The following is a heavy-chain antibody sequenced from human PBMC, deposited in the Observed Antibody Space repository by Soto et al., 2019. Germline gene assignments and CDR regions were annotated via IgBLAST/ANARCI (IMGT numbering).Heavy chain of an antibody. CDR2: ISSSSSYT. CDR3: ARDADILPGSDAFDI. Sequence: QVQLVESGGGLVKPGGSLRLSCAASGFTFSDYYMSWIRQAPGKGLEWVSYISSSSSYTNYADFVKGRFTISRDNAKNSLYLQMNSLRAEDTAVYYCARDADILPGSDAFDIWGQGTMVTVS. J-gene: IGHJ3*02. V-gene: IGHV3-11*05. CDR1: GFTFSDYY. D-gene: IGHD3-9*01.